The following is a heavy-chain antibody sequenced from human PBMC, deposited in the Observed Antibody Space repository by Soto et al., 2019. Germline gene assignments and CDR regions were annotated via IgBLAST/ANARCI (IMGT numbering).Heavy chain of an antibody. D-gene: IGHD6-13*01. J-gene: IGHJ4*02. CDR3: ARAYSRRNEYFFDF. CDR2: ITGSSNSI. V-gene: IGHV3-21*01. Sequence: GGSLRLSCAASGFSFNSYYMNWVRLAPGKGLEWVSSITGSSNSIYYADSVKGRFTISRDNAANSVYLQMDSLRAEDTAVYYCARAYSRRNEYFFDFWGQGTLVTVS. CDR1: GFSFNSYY.